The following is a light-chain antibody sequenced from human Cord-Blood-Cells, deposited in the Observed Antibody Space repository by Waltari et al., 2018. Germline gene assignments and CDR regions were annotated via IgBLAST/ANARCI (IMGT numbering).Light chain of an antibody. CDR2: WAS. V-gene: IGKV4-1*01. CDR3: QQYYSTPYS. CDR1: QIVLYSSNNKNY. Sequence: DIVMTQSPDSLAVSLGERATTNCKSSQIVLYSSNNKNYLAWYQQKPGQPPKLLIYWASTRECGVPDRFSGSGSVTDFTLTISSVQAEDVAVYYCQQYYSTPYSFGQGTKLEIK. J-gene: IGKJ2*03.